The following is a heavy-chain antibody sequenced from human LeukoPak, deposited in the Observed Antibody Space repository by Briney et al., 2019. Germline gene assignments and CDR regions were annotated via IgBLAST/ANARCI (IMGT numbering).Heavy chain of an antibody. Sequence: GGSLRLPCAASGFTFSSYCMNWVRQAPGKGLEGVSSISSSSSYIYYADSVKGRFTISRDHAKNSLYLQMNSLRAEDTAVYYCARAPPVYYYDSSGYPSDYWGQGTLVTVSS. CDR1: GFTFSSYC. CDR2: ISSSSSYI. J-gene: IGHJ4*02. V-gene: IGHV3-21*01. CDR3: ARAPPVYYYDSSGYPSDY. D-gene: IGHD3-22*01.